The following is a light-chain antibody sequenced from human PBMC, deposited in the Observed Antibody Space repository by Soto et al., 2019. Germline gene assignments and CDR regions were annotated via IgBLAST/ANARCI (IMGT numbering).Light chain of an antibody. J-gene: IGKJ4*01. CDR1: QGISSY. CDR3: QQYYSYPHT. CDR2: AAS. V-gene: IGKV1-8*01. Sequence: AIRMTQSPSSFSASTGDRVTITCRASQGISSYLVWYQQKPGKAPKLLIYAASTLQSGVPSRFSGSGSGTDFTLTISCLQSEDFATYYCQQYYSYPHTFGGGTKVEIK.